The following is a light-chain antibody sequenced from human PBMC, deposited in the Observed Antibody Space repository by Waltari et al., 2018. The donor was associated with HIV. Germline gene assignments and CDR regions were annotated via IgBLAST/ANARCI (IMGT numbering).Light chain of an antibody. CDR2: KDT. J-gene: IGLJ3*02. V-gene: IGLV3-25*03. Sequence: SYELTQPPSVSVSPGQTARITCSGDALPKQYAYWYHQKPGQAPVLVIYKDTERPSGIRERFSGSSSGTTVTLTISGVQAEDEADYYCQSADSSGTWVFGGGTKLTVL. CDR3: QSADSSGTWV. CDR1: ALPKQY.